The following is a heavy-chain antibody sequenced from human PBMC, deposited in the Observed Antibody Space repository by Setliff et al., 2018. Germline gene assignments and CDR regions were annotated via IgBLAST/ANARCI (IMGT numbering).Heavy chain of an antibody. CDR3: SRLVRYCTTTTCQRASGGEF. Sequence: ASVKVSCKTSGYKFNDYAISWVRQGPGQGLEWMGWISAYSGNTYYAQTLHDRVTLTTDTSTSTAYMALRSLGTDDTAVYYCSRLVRYCTTTTCQRASGGEFWGQGTLVTVSS. CDR2: ISAYSGNT. V-gene: IGHV1-18*01. CDR1: GYKFNDYA. D-gene: IGHD2-2*01. J-gene: IGHJ4*02.